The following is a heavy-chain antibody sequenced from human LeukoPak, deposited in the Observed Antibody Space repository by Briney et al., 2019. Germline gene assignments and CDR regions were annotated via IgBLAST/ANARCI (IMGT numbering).Heavy chain of an antibody. J-gene: IGHJ4*02. D-gene: IGHD2-2*01. CDR3: AKDLETAAYEGSPFDY. CDR2: IRYDGSNK. Sequence: PGGSLRLSSAASGFTFSSYGMHWVRQAPGKGLEWVAFIRYDGSNKYYADSVKGRFTISRDNSKNTLYLQMNSLRAEDTAVYYCAKDLETAAYEGSPFDYWGQGTLVTVSS. CDR1: GFTFSSYG. V-gene: IGHV3-30*02.